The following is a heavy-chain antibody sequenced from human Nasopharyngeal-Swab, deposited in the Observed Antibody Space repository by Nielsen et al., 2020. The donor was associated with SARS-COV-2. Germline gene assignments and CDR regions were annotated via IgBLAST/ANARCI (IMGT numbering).Heavy chain of an antibody. V-gene: IGHV3-15*01. J-gene: IGHJ4*02. D-gene: IGHD1-26*01. Sequence: GEPLKISCAASGFTFCNAWMSWVRQAPGKGLEWVGRIKSKTDGGTTDYAAPVKGRFTISRDDSKNTLYLQMNSLKTEDTAVYYCTTDFTGLLSEGFDYWGQGTLVTVSS. CDR3: TTDFTGLLSEGFDY. CDR1: GFTFCNAW. CDR2: IKSKTDGGTT.